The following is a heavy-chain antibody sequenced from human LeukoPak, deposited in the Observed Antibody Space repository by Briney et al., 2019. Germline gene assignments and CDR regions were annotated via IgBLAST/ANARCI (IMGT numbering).Heavy chain of an antibody. J-gene: IGHJ5*02. CDR2: IIPILGIA. D-gene: IGHD6-13*01. V-gene: IGHV1-69*04. CDR3: ARDRIAAAGWFDP. CDR1: GGTFSSYA. Sequence: SVKVSCKASGGTFSSYAISWVRQAPGQGLEWMGRIIPILGIANYAQKFQGRVMITADKSTSTAYMELSSLRSEDTAVYYCARDRIAAAGWFDPWGQGTLVTVSS.